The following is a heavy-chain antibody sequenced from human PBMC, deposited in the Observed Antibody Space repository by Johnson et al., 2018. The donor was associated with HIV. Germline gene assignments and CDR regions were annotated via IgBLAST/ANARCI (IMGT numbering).Heavy chain of an antibody. CDR3: ATLWFGEVSVYDAFDV. CDR1: GITVSSNY. J-gene: IGHJ3*01. D-gene: IGHD3-10*01. V-gene: IGHV3-30*03. Sequence: QEKLVESGGGLVQPGGSLRLSCAASGITVSSNYMSWVRQAPGKGLEWVAVISYDGRDAYYADSVKGRFTSSRDNSKNTLYLQMNSLRPEDSAVYYCATLWFGEVSVYDAFDVWGQGTMVTVSS. CDR2: ISYDGRDA.